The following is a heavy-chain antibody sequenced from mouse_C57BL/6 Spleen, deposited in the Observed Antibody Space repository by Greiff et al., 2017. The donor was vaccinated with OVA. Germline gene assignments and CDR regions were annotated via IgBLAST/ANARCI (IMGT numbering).Heavy chain of an antibody. Sequence: EVHLVESGGGLVKPGGSLKLSCAASGFTFSDYGMHWVRQAPEKGLEWVAYISSGSSTIYYADTVKGRFTISRDNAKNTLFLQMTSLRSEDTAMYYCARSGKLGHDYWGQGTTLTVSS. J-gene: IGHJ2*01. D-gene: IGHD4-1*01. CDR2: ISSGSSTI. CDR3: ARSGKLGHDY. V-gene: IGHV5-17*01. CDR1: GFTFSDYG.